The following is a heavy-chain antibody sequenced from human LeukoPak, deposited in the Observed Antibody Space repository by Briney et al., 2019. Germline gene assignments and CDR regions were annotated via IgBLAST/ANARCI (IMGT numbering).Heavy chain of an antibody. J-gene: IGHJ4*02. CDR2: ISSSSDYI. D-gene: IGHD3-9*01. Sequence: GGSLRLSCAASGFSFISYSMNWVRQAPGKGLEWVSSISSSSDYIYHADSVKGRFTISRDNPKKSLYLQMNSLRAEDTAVYYCASQARVLRYFDWLRPLDYWGQGTLVTVSS. CDR1: GFSFISYS. V-gene: IGHV3-21*01. CDR3: ASQARVLRYFDWLRPLDY.